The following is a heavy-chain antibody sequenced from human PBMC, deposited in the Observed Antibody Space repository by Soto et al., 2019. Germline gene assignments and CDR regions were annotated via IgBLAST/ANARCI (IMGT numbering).Heavy chain of an antibody. D-gene: IGHD3-3*01. CDR3: ARGTYYDFWSALSSPYYYYGMDV. Sequence: PSETLSLTCDVYGGSFSAYYWTWIRQSPGKGLEWIGEIHHSGVTNYNPSLKSRVTISVDTSKNQFSLKLSSVTAADTAVYYCARGTYYDFWSALSSPYYYYGMDVWGQGTTVTVSS. CDR2: IHHSGVT. V-gene: IGHV4-34*01. J-gene: IGHJ6*02. CDR1: GGSFSAYY.